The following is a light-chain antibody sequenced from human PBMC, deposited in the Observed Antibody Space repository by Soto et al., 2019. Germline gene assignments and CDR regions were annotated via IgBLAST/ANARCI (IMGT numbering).Light chain of an antibody. V-gene: IGKV3-20*01. CDR3: QQYGYLVT. CDR2: GAS. J-gene: IGKJ4*01. Sequence: EIVLTQSPGTLSLSPGERATLSCRASQSITNNYLAWYQQKPGRAHRLLIYGASSRATGIPDRFSGSGSGTDFTLTISRLEPEDFAMHYCQQYGYLVTFGGGTKVEIK. CDR1: QSITNNY.